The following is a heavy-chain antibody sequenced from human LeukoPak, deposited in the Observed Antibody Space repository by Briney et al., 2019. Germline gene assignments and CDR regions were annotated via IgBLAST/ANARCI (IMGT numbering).Heavy chain of an antibody. J-gene: IGHJ4*02. CDR1: GGPISSSSYY. CDR2: IYYSGST. V-gene: IGHV4-39*02. CDR3: ARDDRKGYYYGSGSYYPTGHTVPDY. Sequence: SETLSLTCTVSGGPISSSSYYWGWIRQPPGKGLEWIGSIYYSGSTYYNPSLKNRVTISVDTSKNQFSLKLSSVTAADTAVYYCARDDRKGYYYGSGSYYPTGHTVPDYWGQGTLVTVSS. D-gene: IGHD3-10*01.